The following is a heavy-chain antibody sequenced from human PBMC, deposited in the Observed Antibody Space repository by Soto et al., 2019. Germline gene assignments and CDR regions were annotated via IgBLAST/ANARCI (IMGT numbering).Heavy chain of an antibody. V-gene: IGHV1-2*04. CDR1: GYTFTGYY. CDR3: ARGLYYYDSSGKFDY. J-gene: IGHJ4*02. Sequence: GASVKVSCKASGYTFTGYYMHWVRQAPGQGLEWMGWINPNSGGANYAQKFQGWVTMTRDTSISTAYMELSRLRSDDTAVYYCARGLYYYDSSGKFDYWGQGTLVTV. D-gene: IGHD3-22*01. CDR2: INPNSGGA.